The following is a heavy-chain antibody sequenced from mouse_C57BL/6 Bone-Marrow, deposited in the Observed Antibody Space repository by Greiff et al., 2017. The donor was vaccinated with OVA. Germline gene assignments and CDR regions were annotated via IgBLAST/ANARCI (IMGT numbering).Heavy chain of an antibody. CDR3: AIYYYGSRFDY. J-gene: IGHJ2*01. Sequence: QVQLKQPGAELVRPGTSVKLSCKASGYTFTSYWMHWVKQRPGHGLEWIGVIDPSDSYTNYNQKFKGKATLTVDTSSSTAYMQLSSLTSEDSAVYYCAIYYYGSRFDYWGQGTTLTVSS. CDR2: IDPSDSYT. D-gene: IGHD1-1*01. CDR1: GYTFTSYW. V-gene: IGHV1-59*01.